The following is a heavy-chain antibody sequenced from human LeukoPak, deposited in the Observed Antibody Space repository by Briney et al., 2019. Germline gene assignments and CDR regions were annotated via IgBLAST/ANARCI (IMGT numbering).Heavy chain of an antibody. CDR3: ARDALLRRGYSYGNVPYMHV. CDR1: GGSISSGRYY. J-gene: IGHJ6*03. V-gene: IGHV4-61*02. CDR2: IYTSGST. Sequence: SETLSLTCTVSGGSISSGRYYWSWIRQPAGKGLEWIGRIYTSGSTNYNPSLKSRLTISVATPQLQFSLQLSSVPAADKAVYYCARDALLRRGYSYGNVPYMHVGAKGTTVPVSS. D-gene: IGHD5-18*01.